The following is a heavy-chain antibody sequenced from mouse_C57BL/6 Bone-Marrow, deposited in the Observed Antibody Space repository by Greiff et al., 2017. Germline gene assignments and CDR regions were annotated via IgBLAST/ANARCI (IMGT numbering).Heavy chain of an antibody. CDR2: IDPETGGT. Sequence: QVQLQQSGAELVRPGASVTLSCKASGYTITDDEMHWVKQTPVHGLEWIGAIDPETGGTAYNQKFKGKAIRTADKSSSTAYMELRSLTAADSAVYYCTDYYGSSYDYYAMDYWGQGTSVTVSS. V-gene: IGHV1-15*01. CDR1: GYTITDDE. D-gene: IGHD1-1*01. CDR3: TDYYGSSYDYYAMDY. J-gene: IGHJ4*01.